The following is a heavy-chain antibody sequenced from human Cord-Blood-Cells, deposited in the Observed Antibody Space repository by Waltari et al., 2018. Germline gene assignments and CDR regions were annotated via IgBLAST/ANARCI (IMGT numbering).Heavy chain of an antibody. D-gene: IGHD3-10*01. CDR1: GYTFTSYD. V-gene: IGHV1-8*01. Sequence: QVQLVQSGAEVKKPGASVKVSCKASGYTFTSYDINWVRQAPGTGLEWMGWMNPNSGNTGYAQKFQGRVTMTRNTSISTAYMELSSLRSEDTAVYYCARGLGNDPMVQGVTDAPFDYWGQGTLVTVSS. J-gene: IGHJ4*02. CDR2: MNPNSGNT. CDR3: ARGLGNDPMVQGVTDAPFDY.